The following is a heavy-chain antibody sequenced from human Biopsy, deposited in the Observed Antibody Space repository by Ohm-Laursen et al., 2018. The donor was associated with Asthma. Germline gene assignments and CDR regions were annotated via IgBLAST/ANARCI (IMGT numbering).Heavy chain of an antibody. Sequence: SLRLSCSASGFTVSTNGMSWVRQPPGKGLEWVSVIYSGGGTYYADSVQGRVTISRDNSKNTRSLQMNSLRAEDTAVYYCARAYGGSFFSGSFDIWGRGTMVTVSS. V-gene: IGHV3-53*01. CDR3: ARAYGGSFFSGSFDI. D-gene: IGHD4-23*01. CDR2: IYSGGGT. CDR1: GFTVSTNG. J-gene: IGHJ3*02.